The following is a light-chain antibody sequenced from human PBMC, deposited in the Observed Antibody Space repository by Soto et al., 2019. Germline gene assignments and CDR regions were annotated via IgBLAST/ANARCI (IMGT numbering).Light chain of an antibody. CDR1: SSDIGGYTY. Sequence: QSALTQPPSASGSPGQSVTISCSGTSSDIGGYTYVSWYQHHPGKAPKLMIYEVSKRPSGVHDRFSGSKSGNTASLTVSGLQAEDEADYYCSSYANSNNYVFGTGTKLTVL. V-gene: IGLV2-8*01. J-gene: IGLJ1*01. CDR3: SSYANSNNYV. CDR2: EVS.